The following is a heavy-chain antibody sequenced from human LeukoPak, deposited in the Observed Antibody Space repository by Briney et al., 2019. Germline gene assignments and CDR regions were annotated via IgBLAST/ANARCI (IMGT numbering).Heavy chain of an antibody. V-gene: IGHV4-4*09. CDR1: GGSISGYY. D-gene: IGHD3-16*01. CDR3: ARFTYTTRPSDV. J-gene: IGHJ6*04. CDR2: IYSSGST. Sequence: SETLSLTCSVSGGSISGYYWSWIRQPPGQTLEWIGYIYSSGSTNYNPSLQSRVTMSVDTSMNQFSLRLSSVTAADTAVYCCARFTYTTRPSDVWGKGTTVTVSS.